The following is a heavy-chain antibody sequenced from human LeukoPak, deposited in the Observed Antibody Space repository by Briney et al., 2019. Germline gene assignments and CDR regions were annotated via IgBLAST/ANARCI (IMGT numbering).Heavy chain of an antibody. J-gene: IGHJ4*02. CDR1: GDSISSYY. D-gene: IGHD6-13*01. CDR3: ARDREPYSSSWYYFDY. Sequence: SEPLSLTCTVSGDSISSYYWSWIRQPPGKGLEWVGYIYYSGSTNYNPSLKSRVTISVDTSKNQFSLKLSSVTAADTAVYYCARDREPYSSSWYYFDYWGQGTLVTVSS. V-gene: IGHV4-59*01. CDR2: IYYSGST.